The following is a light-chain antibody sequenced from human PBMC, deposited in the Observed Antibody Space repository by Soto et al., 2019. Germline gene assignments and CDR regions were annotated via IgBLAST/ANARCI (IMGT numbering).Light chain of an antibody. CDR2: GAS. J-gene: IGKJ1*01. CDR1: QSVSSSY. CDR3: QQYRSSPPWT. V-gene: IGKV3-20*01. Sequence: EIVLPQSPGTLSLSPGERATLSCRASQSVSSSYLAWYQQKPGQAPRLLIYGASSRATGIPDRFSGSGSGTDFTLTISRLEPEDLAVYYCQQYRSSPPWTFGQGTKVEIK.